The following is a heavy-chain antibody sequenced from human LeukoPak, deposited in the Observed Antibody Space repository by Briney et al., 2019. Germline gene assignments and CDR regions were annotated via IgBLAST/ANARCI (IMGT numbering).Heavy chain of an antibody. CDR1: GCTFTIYW. V-gene: IGHV3-7*01. D-gene: IGHD2-15*01. Sequence: GGSLRLSCAASGCTFTIYWMSWVRQAPGKGLEWVANIRPDGNEIHYGDSVRGRFTISRVNAKNSLYLQMNSLRAEDTAVYYCARYCSGRSCWDSWGQGTLVTVSS. J-gene: IGHJ4*02. CDR3: ARYCSGRSCWDS. CDR2: IRPDGNEI.